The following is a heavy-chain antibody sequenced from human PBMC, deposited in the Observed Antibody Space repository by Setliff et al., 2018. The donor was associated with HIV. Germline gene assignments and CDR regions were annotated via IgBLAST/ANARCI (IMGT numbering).Heavy chain of an antibody. V-gene: IGHV1-69*13. J-gene: IGHJ4*02. CDR1: GGTFSSYS. Sequence: ASVKVSCKTSGGTFSSYSITWVRQAPGQGLEWMGGIIPLFGSADYAQRFQGRVTITADESTSTAYMELTSLRSEDTAMYYCARDEVIEVAGDFDNWGQGTLVTVSS. CDR3: ARDEVIEVAGDFDN. CDR2: IIPLFGSA. D-gene: IGHD6-19*01.